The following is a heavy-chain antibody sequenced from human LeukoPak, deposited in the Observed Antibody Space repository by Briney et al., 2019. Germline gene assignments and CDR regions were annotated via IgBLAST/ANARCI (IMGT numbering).Heavy chain of an antibody. V-gene: IGHV3-48*01. Sequence: GGSPRLSCAASGFTFSSYSMNWVRQAPGKGLEWVSYISSSSSTVYYADSVKGRFTISRDNAKNSLYLQMNSLRAEDTAVYYCARDSNYYDSSGYYSMIDYWGQGTLVTVSS. D-gene: IGHD3-22*01. CDR1: GFTFSSYS. CDR2: ISSSSSTV. J-gene: IGHJ4*02. CDR3: ARDSNYYDSSGYYSMIDY.